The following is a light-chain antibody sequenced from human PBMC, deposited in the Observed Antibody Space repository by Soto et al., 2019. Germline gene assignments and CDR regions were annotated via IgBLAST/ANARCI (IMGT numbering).Light chain of an antibody. Sequence: DIQLTQSPSFLSASVGDRVTITCRASQGISSYLAWYQQKPGKAPKLLIYAASTLQSGVPSRFSGSGSGTEFTLTLSSLQPEDFASYYCQQLNSYPQPSTFGPGTKVDIK. V-gene: IGKV1-9*01. CDR2: AAS. J-gene: IGKJ3*01. CDR3: QQLNSYPQPST. CDR1: QGISSY.